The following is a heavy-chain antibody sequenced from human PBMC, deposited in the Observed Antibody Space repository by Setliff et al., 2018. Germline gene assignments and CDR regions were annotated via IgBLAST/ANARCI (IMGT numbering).Heavy chain of an antibody. CDR3: TRHEDRNKCTSSSCYRESDAFDG. D-gene: IGHD2-2*01. CDR1: GYIFTNYW. V-gene: IGHV5-51*01. J-gene: IGHJ3*01. Sequence: PGESLKISCKASGYIFTNYWIGWVRQMPGKGLEWMGVIYPGDSDTRYSPSFQGQVTISADKSINTAYLQWSSLKASDTAIYYCTRHEDRNKCTSSSCYRESDAFDGWGQGARVTVSS. CDR2: IYPGDSDT.